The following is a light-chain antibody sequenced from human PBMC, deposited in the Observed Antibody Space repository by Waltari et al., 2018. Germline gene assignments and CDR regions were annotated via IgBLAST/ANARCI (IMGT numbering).Light chain of an antibody. V-gene: IGLV4-69*01. CDR3: QTWGTGIPVV. J-gene: IGLJ2*01. CDR2: LNSDGSH. CDR1: SGHSSYA. Sequence: QLVLTQSPPASASLGASVKLTCPLTSGHSSYAIAWPQQQPEKGPRYLMKLNSDGSHSKGDGIPDRFSDSSSGAERYLTISSLQSEDEADYYCQTWGTGIPVVFGGGTKLTVL.